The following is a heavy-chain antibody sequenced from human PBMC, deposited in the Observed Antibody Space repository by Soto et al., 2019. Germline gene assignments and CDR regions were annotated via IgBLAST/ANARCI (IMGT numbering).Heavy chain of an antibody. D-gene: IGHD4-17*01. CDR1: GFTLSSYA. CDR3: ASPKHGDYDYFDF. Sequence: GGSLRLSCAASGFTLSSYAMTWARQAPGKGLEWVSAISGSGGSTYYADSVKGRFTISRDNSKNTLYLQMNSLRAEDTAVYYCASPKHGDYDYFDFWGQGTLVTVSS. J-gene: IGHJ4*02. CDR2: ISGSGGST. V-gene: IGHV3-23*01.